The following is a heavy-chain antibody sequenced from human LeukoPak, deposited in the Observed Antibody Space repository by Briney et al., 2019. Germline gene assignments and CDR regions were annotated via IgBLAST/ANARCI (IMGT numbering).Heavy chain of an antibody. Sequence: PSETLSLTCAVSGYSIGSDFYWGWIRPTPGKGLEWLGSVSHNTGASYNPSFKSRVTISLDTSKNHFSLTLTSVTAADTAVYFCAREPGWGHNYYYMDVWGKGTTVAVSS. CDR1: GYSIGSDFY. J-gene: IGHJ6*03. V-gene: IGHV4-38-2*02. D-gene: IGHD1-26*01. CDR3: AREPGWGHNYYYMDV. CDR2: VSHNTGA.